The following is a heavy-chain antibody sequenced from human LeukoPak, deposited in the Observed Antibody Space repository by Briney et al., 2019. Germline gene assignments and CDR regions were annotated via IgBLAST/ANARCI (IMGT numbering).Heavy chain of an antibody. D-gene: IGHD6-19*01. CDR3: ARDMASGWYDAFDI. CDR1: GFTFCSYA. Sequence: GRSLRLSCAVSGFTFCSYAMHWVRPTPGKGLESVAVLSLDGINKYYADSVKGRFTISRDNSKNTLYLQMNSLRAEDTAVYYCARDMASGWYDAFDIWGQGTMVTVSS. V-gene: IGHV3-30-3*01. CDR2: LSLDGINK. J-gene: IGHJ3*02.